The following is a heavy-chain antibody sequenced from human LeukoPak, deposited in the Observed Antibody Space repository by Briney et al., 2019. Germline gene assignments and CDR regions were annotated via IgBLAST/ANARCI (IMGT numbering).Heavy chain of an antibody. CDR2: IRYDGSSK. CDR3: SRRAGAYSHPYDY. CDR1: GFTFSSYG. V-gene: IGHV3-30*02. J-gene: IGHJ4*02. D-gene: IGHD4/OR15-4a*01. Sequence: GGSLRLSCAASGFTFSSYGMHWVRQAPRKGLEWVAVIRYDGSSKYYADSVKGRFTISRDNSKNTLYLQMNSLRAEDTAVYYCSRRAGAYSHPYDYWGQGTLVTVSS.